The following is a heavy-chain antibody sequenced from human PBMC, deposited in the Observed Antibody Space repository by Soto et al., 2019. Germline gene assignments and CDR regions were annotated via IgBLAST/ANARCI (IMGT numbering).Heavy chain of an antibody. CDR3: ATFGSN. CDR2: IWFDGSNK. D-gene: IGHD3-16*01. V-gene: IGHV3-33*01. CDR1: GFTFSSYG. J-gene: IGHJ4*02. Sequence: QVQLVESGGGVVQPGRSLRLSCAASGFTFSSYGMHWVRQAPGKGLEWVAVIWFDGSNKFYADSVKGRFTISRDNSKYTVSLLINSQRDEGSAAYYCATFGSNWSQGTLVTVAA.